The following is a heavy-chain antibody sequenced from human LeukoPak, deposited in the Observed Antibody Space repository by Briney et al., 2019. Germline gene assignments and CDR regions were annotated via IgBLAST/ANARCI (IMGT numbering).Heavy chain of an antibody. CDR1: GGSISSGGYY. J-gene: IGHJ3*02. V-gene: IGHV4-31*03. D-gene: IGHD3-10*01. CDR3: ASKPRHITMVRGGVAFDI. Sequence: SETLSLTCTVSGGSISSGGYYWSWIRQHPGKGLEWIGYIYYSGSTYYNPSLKSRVTISVDTSKNQFSLKLSSVTAADTAVYFCASKPRHITMVRGGVAFDIWGQGTMVTVSS. CDR2: IYYSGST.